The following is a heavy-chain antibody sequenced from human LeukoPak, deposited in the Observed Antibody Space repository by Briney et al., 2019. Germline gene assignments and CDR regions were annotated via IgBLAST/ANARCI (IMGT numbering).Heavy chain of an antibody. CDR3: VDTYSSGWAFDY. D-gene: IGHD6-19*01. Sequence: SETLSLTCTVSGGSISSSSYYWGWIRQPPGKGLEWIGSIYYSGSTYYNPSLKSRVTISVDTSKNQFSLKLSSVTAADTAVYYCVDTYSSGWAFDYWGQGTLVTVSS. CDR2: IYYSGST. V-gene: IGHV4-39*07. J-gene: IGHJ4*02. CDR1: GGSISSSSYY.